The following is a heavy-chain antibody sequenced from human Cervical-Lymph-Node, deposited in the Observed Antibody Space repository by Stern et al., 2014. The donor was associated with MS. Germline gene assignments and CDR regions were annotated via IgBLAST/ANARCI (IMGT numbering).Heavy chain of an antibody. Sequence: QVQLVQSGSEVREPGASVKLSCKASGYRFSDDGFHWVRQAPGQRLEWMAWINAGSGKTKYSEKFQGRLTLSRDMSANTVYMDLRGLTSEDKAVYFCATGDKTTETTSGADLWGQGTMVTVSS. D-gene: IGHD4-17*01. J-gene: IGHJ3*01. V-gene: IGHV1-3*01. CDR3: ATGDKTTETTSGADL. CDR1: GYRFSDDG. CDR2: INAGSGKT.